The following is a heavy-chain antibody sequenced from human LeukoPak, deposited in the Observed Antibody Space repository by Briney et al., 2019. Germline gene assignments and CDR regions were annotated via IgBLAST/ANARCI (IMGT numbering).Heavy chain of an antibody. CDR1: GFTFDTHG. CDR3: TTMFSMIGVSRDAFDI. Sequence: GRSLRLSCAASGFTFDTHGMHWVRQAPGKGLEWVAVIWYDGSIKYYSDSVKGRFTISRDNSKNTLYLQMNSLKTEDTAVYYCTTMFSMIGVSRDAFDIWGQGTMVTVSS. D-gene: IGHD3-22*01. CDR2: IWYDGSIK. J-gene: IGHJ3*02. V-gene: IGHV3-33*01.